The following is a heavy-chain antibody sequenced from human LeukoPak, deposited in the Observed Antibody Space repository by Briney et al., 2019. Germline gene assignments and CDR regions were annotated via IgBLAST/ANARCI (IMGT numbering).Heavy chain of an antibody. Sequence: SETLSLTCAVSGGSFSDSYWSWIRQPPGKGLEWIGYIYYSGSTNYNPSLKSRVTISVDTSKNQFSLKLSSVTAADTAVYYCARKVGATFDPWGQGTLVTVSS. V-gene: IGHV4-59*01. CDR1: GGSFSDSY. CDR2: IYYSGST. D-gene: IGHD1-26*01. J-gene: IGHJ5*02. CDR3: ARKVGATFDP.